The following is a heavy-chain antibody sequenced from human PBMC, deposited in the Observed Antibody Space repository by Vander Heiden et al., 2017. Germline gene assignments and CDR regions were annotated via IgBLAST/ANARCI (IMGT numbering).Heavy chain of an antibody. J-gene: IGHJ4*02. CDR2: ISYDGSNK. CDR1: GFTFSSYA. V-gene: IGHV3-30*04. Sequence: QVQLVESGGGVVQPGRSLRLSCAASGFTFSSYAMQWVRQAPGKGLEWVAVISYDGSNKYYADSVKGRFTISRDNSKNTLYLQMNSLRAEDTAVYYCARVDLRQWLILDYWGQGTLVTVSS. CDR3: ARVDLRQWLILDY. D-gene: IGHD6-19*01.